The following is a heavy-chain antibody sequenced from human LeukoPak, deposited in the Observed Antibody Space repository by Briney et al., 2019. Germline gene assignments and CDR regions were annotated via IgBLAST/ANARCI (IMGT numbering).Heavy chain of an antibody. D-gene: IGHD2-2*01. Sequence: GESLKISCKGSGYSFTSYWIGWVRQMPEKGLEWMGVIYPGDSDTRYSPSFQGQVTISADKSISTAYLQWSSLKASDTAMYYCARPVVAAARNDAFDIWGQGTMVTVSS. V-gene: IGHV5-51*01. CDR2: IYPGDSDT. J-gene: IGHJ3*02. CDR3: ARPVVAAARNDAFDI. CDR1: GYSFTSYW.